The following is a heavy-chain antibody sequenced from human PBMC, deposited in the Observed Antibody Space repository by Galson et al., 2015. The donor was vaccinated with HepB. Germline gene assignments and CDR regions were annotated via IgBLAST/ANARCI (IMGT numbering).Heavy chain of an antibody. J-gene: IGHJ4*02. Sequence: AVKTSCKASGCSFNNDFRHWGHQAPGQGLEWVGVIHLGDGGTSNTQDFQGRLTLTRDTSTTTVYMELSSLKSEDTAVYYCAREISGMGNFDYWGQGTLVTVSP. CDR1: GCSFNNDF. V-gene: IGHV1-46*02. CDR2: IHLGDGGT. CDR3: AREISGMGNFDY. D-gene: IGHD1-26*01.